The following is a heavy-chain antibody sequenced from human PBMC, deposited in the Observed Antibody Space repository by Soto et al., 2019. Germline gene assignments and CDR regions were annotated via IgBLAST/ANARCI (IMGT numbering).Heavy chain of an antibody. CDR2: IYYSGST. CDR3: AGYCSSTTCYTGTDY. J-gene: IGHJ4*02. V-gene: IGHV4-59*12. D-gene: IGHD2-2*02. Sequence: PSETLSLTCTVSDGSISSYYWSWIRQPPGKGLEWIGYIYYSGSTNYNPSLKSRVTISVDTSKNKFSMKLSSVTAADTAVDYCAGYCSSTTCYTGTDYWGQGTLVTVS. CDR1: DGSISSYY.